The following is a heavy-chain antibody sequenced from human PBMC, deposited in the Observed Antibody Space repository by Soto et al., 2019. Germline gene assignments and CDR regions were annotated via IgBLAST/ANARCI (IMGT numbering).Heavy chain of an antibody. Sequence: QVQLVQSGAEVKKPGSSVKVSCKASGGTFSSYAISWVRQAPGQGLEWMGGIIPIFGTANYEQKFQGRVTITADKDTSTGYMELSSLRSEETAVYYCAREEGYYDSSGYYWSGAFDIWGQGTMVTVSS. V-gene: IGHV1-69*06. J-gene: IGHJ3*02. D-gene: IGHD3-22*01. CDR1: GGTFSSYA. CDR3: AREEGYYDSSGYYWSGAFDI. CDR2: IIPIFGTA.